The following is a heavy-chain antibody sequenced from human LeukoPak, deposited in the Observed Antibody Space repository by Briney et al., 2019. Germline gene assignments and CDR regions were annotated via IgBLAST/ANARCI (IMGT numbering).Heavy chain of an antibody. D-gene: IGHD6-13*01. CDR2: IWYDGSNK. CDR3: ARVDRYSSSWYDY. CDR1: GFTFSSYG. V-gene: IGHV3-33*01. Sequence: GRSLRLSCAASGFTFSSYGMHWVRQAPGKGLEWVAVIWYDGSNKYYADSVKGRFTISRDNSKNTLYLQMNSLRAEDTAVYYCARVDRYSSSWYDYWGQGTLVTVPS. J-gene: IGHJ4*02.